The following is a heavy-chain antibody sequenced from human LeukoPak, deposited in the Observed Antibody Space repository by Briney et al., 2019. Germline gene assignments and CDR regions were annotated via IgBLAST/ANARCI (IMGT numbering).Heavy chain of an antibody. J-gene: IGHJ4*02. CDR1: GGTFSSYA. CDR2: IIPIFGTA. D-gene: IGHD2-2*01. V-gene: IGHV1-69*13. CDR3: ATHVGYCSSTSCRLLYFDY. Sequence: SVKVSCKASGGTFSSYAISWVRQAPGQGLEGMGGIIPIFGTANYAQKFQGRVTITADESTSTAYMELSSLRSEDTAVYYCATHVGYCSSTSCRLLYFDYWGQGTLVTVSS.